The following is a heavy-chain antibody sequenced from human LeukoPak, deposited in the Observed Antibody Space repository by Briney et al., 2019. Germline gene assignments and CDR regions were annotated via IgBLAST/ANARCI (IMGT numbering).Heavy chain of an antibody. Sequence: GESLKISCKGSGYSFTSYWIGWVRQMPGKGLEWMGIIYPGDSDTRYSPSFQGQVTISADKSISTAYLQWSSLKASDTAMYYCARLASSGYYGSGSSIDYWGQGTLVTVSS. V-gene: IGHV5-51*01. CDR2: IYPGDSDT. J-gene: IGHJ4*02. D-gene: IGHD3-10*01. CDR1: GYSFTSYW. CDR3: ARLASSGYYGSGSSIDY.